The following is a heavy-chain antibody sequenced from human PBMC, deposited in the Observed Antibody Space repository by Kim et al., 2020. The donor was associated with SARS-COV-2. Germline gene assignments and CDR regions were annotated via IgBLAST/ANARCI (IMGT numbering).Heavy chain of an antibody. CDR1: GFTFSSHW. J-gene: IGHJ4*02. V-gene: IGHV3-74*01. CDR3: ARRQFTSGWYYFDY. CDR2: INSDGSTT. Sequence: GGSLRLSCAASGFTFSSHWMHWVRQAPGKGLVWVSRINSDGSTTSYADSVKGRFTISRDNAKNTLSLQMNSLRAEDTGVYYCARRQFTSGWYYFDYRGQGTLVTVSS. D-gene: IGHD6-19*01.